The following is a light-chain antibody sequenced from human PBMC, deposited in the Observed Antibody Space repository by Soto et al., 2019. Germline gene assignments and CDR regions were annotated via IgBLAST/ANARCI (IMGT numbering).Light chain of an antibody. V-gene: IGKV3-20*01. CDR3: QQFGYLVT. Sequence: EIVLTQSPDTLSLSPGERATLSCRASQSISSSYLAWYQQKPGQAPRLLIYGAFSRATGIPDRFSGSGSGTDFTLTISRLEPEDFAFYFCQQFGYLVTFGGGTKVEIK. CDR2: GAF. CDR1: QSISSSY. J-gene: IGKJ4*01.